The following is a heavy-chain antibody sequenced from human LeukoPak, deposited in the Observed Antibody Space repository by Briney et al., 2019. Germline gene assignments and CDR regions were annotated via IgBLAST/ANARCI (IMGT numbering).Heavy chain of an antibody. V-gene: IGHV1-69*06. CDR3: ARVVVRGSNCFDP. CDR1: GGTFSSYA. Sequence: GASVKVSCKASGGTFSSYAISWVRQAPGQGLEWMGGIIPIFGTANYAQKFQGRVTITADKSTSTAYMELSSLRSEDTAVYYCARVVVRGSNCFDPWGQGTLVTVSS. CDR2: IIPIFGTA. J-gene: IGHJ5*02. D-gene: IGHD3-10*01.